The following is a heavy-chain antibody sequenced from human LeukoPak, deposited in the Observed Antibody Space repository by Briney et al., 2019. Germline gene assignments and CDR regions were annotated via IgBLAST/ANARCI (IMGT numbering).Heavy chain of an antibody. Sequence: PGGSLRLSCAASGFTFSSYGMSWVRQAPGKGLEWVSAISGSGGSTYYADSVKGRFTISRDNSKNTLYLQMNSLRAEDTAVYYCAKDTRISPWELLPSYFDYWGQGTLVTVSS. J-gene: IGHJ4*02. V-gene: IGHV3-23*01. CDR2: ISGSGGST. D-gene: IGHD1-26*01. CDR3: AKDTRISPWELLPSYFDY. CDR1: GFTFSSYG.